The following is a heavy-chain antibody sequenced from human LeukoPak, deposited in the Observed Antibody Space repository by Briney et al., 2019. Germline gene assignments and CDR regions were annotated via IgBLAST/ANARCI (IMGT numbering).Heavy chain of an antibody. J-gene: IGHJ1*01. CDR3: ARRRYYDSTGFLD. V-gene: IGHV4-38-2*01. CDR1: GYSISSGYY. Sequence: SETLSLTCAVSGYSISSGYYWGWIRQPPGKGLEWIGSIYHSWSTYYNPSLKSRVTISLDTSKNQFSLKLRSVTAADTAVYYCARRRYYDSTGFLDWGQGSLVSVSS. CDR2: IYHSWST. D-gene: IGHD3-22*01.